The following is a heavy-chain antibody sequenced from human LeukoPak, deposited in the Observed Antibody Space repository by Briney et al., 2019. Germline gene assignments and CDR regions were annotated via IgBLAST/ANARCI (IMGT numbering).Heavy chain of an antibody. V-gene: IGHV3-48*04. CDR2: IDARSGIT. CDR3: ARTYDFGRGPPGDAFDN. J-gene: IGHJ3*02. D-gene: IGHD3-3*01. CDR1: GFTFTIFG. Sequence: GGSLRLSCAASGFTFTIFGLNWVRQAPGKGPEWVSYIDARSGITYYADSVQGRFTISRDDARESVFLQMDGQRVDDTAVYYCARTYDFGRGPPGDAFDNWGPGTWVIVSS.